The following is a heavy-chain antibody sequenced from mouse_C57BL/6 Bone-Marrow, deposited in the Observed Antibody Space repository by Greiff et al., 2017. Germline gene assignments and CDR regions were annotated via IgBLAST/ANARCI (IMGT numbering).Heavy chain of an antibody. V-gene: IGHV1-81*01. J-gene: IGHJ4*01. CDR1: GYTFTSYG. D-gene: IGHD2-2*01. CDR2: IYPRSGNT. CDR3: AGHYGYDECAMDY. Sequence: LQESGAELARPGASVKLSCKASGYTFTSYGISWVKQRTGQGLEWIGEIYPRSGNTYYNEKFKGKATLTADKSSSTAYMELRSLTSEDSAVYFCAGHYGYDECAMDYWGKGTSVTVSS.